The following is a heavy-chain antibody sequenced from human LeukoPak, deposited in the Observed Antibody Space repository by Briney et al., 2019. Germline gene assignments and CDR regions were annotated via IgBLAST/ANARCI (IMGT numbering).Heavy chain of an antibody. D-gene: IGHD3-22*01. J-gene: IGHJ4*02. CDR2: IYYSGST. Sequence: PSETLSLTCTVSGGSISNKYWSWIRQPPGKGLEWIGYIYYSGSTNYNPSLKSRVTILVDTSKNQFSLKLSSVTAADTAVYFCARVRYYDSSGYLYYFDYWGQGTLVTVSS. CDR1: GGSISNKY. V-gene: IGHV4-59*01. CDR3: ARVRYYDSSGYLYYFDY.